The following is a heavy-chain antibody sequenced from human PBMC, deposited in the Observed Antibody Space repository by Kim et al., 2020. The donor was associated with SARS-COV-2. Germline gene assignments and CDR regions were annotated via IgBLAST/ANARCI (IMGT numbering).Heavy chain of an antibody. CDR3: AAGRRWGY. CDR2: SGSA. J-gene: IGHJ4*02. D-gene: IGHD3-16*01. Sequence: SGSANYNPSLKSRVTISVDTSKNQFSLKLNSVTAADTAVYYCAAGRRWGYWGQGTLVTVSS. V-gene: IGHV4-59*09.